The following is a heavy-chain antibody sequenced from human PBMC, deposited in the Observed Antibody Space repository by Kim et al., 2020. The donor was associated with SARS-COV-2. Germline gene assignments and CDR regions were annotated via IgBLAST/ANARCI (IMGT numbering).Heavy chain of an antibody. CDR3: AKSRDIAAAGMFLDY. Sequence: DSVKGRFTITGHNSKNTRYLQMNSLRAEDTAVYYCAKSRDIAAAGMFLDYWGQGTLVTVSS. D-gene: IGHD6-13*01. J-gene: IGHJ4*02. V-gene: IGHV3-30*02.